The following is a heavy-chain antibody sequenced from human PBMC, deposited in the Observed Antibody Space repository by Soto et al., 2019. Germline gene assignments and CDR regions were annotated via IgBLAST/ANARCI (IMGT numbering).Heavy chain of an antibody. CDR3: ARGGIAARPRSGNWFDP. V-gene: IGHV1-8*01. CDR2: MNPNSGNT. CDR1: GYTFTSYD. D-gene: IGHD6-6*01. J-gene: IGHJ5*02. Sequence: ASVKVSCEASGYTFTSYDINWVRQATGQAHEWMGWMNPNSGNTGYAQKFQGRVTMTRNTSISTAYMELSGLRSEDTAVYYCARGGIAARPRSGNWFDPWGQGTLVTVSS.